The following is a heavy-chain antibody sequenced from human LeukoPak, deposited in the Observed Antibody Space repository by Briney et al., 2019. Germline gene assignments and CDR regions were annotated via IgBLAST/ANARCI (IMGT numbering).Heavy chain of an antibody. CDR2: IRFDATNK. J-gene: IGHJ4*02. V-gene: IGHV3-30*02. CDR3: APPLIAATGN. Sequence: GGSLRLSCAASGFIFSGSSMHWVRQAPGKGLEWVCFIRFDATNKYYADSVKGRFTISRDNSRNTLYLQMNSLRAEDTAVYYCAPPLIAATGNWGQGTLVTVSS. CDR1: GFIFSGSS. D-gene: IGHD6-13*01.